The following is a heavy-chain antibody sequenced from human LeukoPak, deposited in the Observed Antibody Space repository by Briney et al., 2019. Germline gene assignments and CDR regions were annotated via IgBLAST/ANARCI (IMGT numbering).Heavy chain of an antibody. CDR2: IYLSGST. J-gene: IGHJ6*03. Sequence: SQALSVTCTDSVDSTSIAGYYCSSIRQPAGKWLGWIGYIYLSGSTYYNPSLKSRVTISVDRSKNQFSLKLSSVTAADTAVYYCARGPQNYGGNPCDYYYMDVWGKGTTVTVSS. D-gene: IGHD4-23*01. CDR3: ARGPQNYGGNPCDYYYMDV. CDR1: VDSTSIAGYY. V-gene: IGHV4-30-2*01.